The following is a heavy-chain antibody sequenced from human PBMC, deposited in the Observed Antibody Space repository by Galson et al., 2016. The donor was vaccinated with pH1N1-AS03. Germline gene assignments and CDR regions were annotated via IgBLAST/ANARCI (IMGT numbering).Heavy chain of an antibody. Sequence: SLRLSCAASGFTFSRYSMGWVRQAPGKGLEWVLGLRSNGGDAYYADSVKGRFTLSGDNSRNTLYVQMNSLRADDKALYYCARRDAFPPYDYWGQGTLVTVSS. CDR2: LRSNGGDA. J-gene: IGHJ4*02. CDR3: ARRDAFPPYDY. CDR1: GFTFSRYS. V-gene: IGHV3-23*01.